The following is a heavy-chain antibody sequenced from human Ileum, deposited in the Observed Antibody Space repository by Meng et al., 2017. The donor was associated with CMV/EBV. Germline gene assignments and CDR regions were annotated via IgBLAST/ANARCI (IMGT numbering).Heavy chain of an antibody. CDR2: ISTSGSYI. D-gene: IGHD3-16*01. J-gene: IGHJ5*02. Sequence: GGSLRLSCAASGFSFSTYSMNWVRQAPGKGLEWVSSISTSGSYIYYADSVKGRFPISRDNAKNSLYLQMNSLRVEDTAVYYCARGGICGSATCPTAGWFDPWGQGTLVTVSS. CDR3: ARGGICGSATCPTAGWFDP. CDR1: GFSFSTYS. V-gene: IGHV3-21*01.